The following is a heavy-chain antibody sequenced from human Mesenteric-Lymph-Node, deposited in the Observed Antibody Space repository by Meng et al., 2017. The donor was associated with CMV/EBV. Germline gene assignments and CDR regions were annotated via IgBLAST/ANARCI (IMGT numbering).Heavy chain of an antibody. CDR3: ARGGRAATGY. J-gene: IGHJ4*02. Sequence: GESLKISCAASGFTFSSYWMSWVRQAPGKGLEWVANIKQDGSEKYYVDSVKVRFNISRDNAKNSLYLQMNSLRAEDTAVYYCARGGRAATGYWGQGTLVTVSS. V-gene: IGHV3-7*04. CDR1: GFTFSSYW. CDR2: IKQDGSEK. D-gene: IGHD2-15*01.